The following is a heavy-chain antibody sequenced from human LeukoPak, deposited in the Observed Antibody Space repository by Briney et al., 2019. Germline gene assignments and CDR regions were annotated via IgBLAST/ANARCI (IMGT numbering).Heavy chain of an antibody. Sequence: GGSLRLSYAAARFTFNIYAMHWRRQAPGKGLEWVAVISYAGMYEYYADSVKGRFTISRDNSKHTLYLQMNSLRVEDTAVYYCARAADYSDSSGQSYMDVWGKGTTVTVSS. V-gene: IGHV3-30*04. D-gene: IGHD3-22*01. J-gene: IGHJ6*03. CDR2: ISYAGMYE. CDR1: RFTFNIYA. CDR3: ARAADYSDSSGQSYMDV.